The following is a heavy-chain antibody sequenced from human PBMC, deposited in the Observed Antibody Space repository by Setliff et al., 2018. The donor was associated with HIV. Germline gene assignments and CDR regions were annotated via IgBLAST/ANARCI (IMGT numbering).Heavy chain of an antibody. CDR2: IYYSGST. CDR3: ARRAAAAPFRY. Sequence: PSETLSLTCTVSGGSISSSSYYWGWIRQPPGKGLEWIGSIYYSGSTYYNPSLKSRVTISADTSKNQFSLKLSSVTAADTAVYFCARRAAAAPFRYWGQGTLVTVSS. J-gene: IGHJ4*02. D-gene: IGHD6-13*01. CDR1: GGSISSSSYY. V-gene: IGHV4-39*01.